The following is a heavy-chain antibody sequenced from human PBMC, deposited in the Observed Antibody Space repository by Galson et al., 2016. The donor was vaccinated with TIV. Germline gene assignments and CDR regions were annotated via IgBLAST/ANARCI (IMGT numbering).Heavy chain of an antibody. J-gene: IGHJ6*03. CDR2: IIPILDIT. CDR1: GGTFGNYA. V-gene: IGHV1-69*04. Sequence: SVKVSCKASGGTFGNYAISWVRQAPGQGLEWMGRIIPILDITHYAQNFQGRVTMTADKSTSTAYMELNSLRSEDTAIYYCAKDRGRSTTSSYMDVWGKGTTVTISS. D-gene: IGHD2-2*01. CDR3: AKDRGRSTTSSYMDV.